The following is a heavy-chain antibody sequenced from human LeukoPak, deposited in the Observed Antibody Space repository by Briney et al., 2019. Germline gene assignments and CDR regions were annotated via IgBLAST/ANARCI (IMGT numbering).Heavy chain of an antibody. J-gene: IGHJ4*02. D-gene: IGHD5-24*01. CDR2: INHSGST. V-gene: IGHV4-34*01. CDR1: GGSFSGYY. CDR3: AIVGDGYNDDY. Sequence: SETLSLTCAVYGGSFSGYYWSWIRQPPGKGLEWIGEINHSGSTNYNPSLKSRVTISVDKSKNQFSLKLSSVTAADTAVYYCAIVGDGYNDDYWGQGTLVTVSS.